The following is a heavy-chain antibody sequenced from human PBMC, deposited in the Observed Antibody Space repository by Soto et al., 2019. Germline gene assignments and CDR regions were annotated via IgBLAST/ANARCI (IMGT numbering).Heavy chain of an antibody. V-gene: IGHV4-34*01. D-gene: IGHD3-9*01. Sequence: QVQLQQWGAGPLRPLETLSLTCGVSGGSFSGYYWSWIRQSPGKGLEWIGEINDRGSINYTPSLKSRFSISVDTSKNHYSLNVRSVTAADTAVYYCARESHDILTGPPWVWYFDLWGRGTLVTVSS. J-gene: IGHJ2*01. CDR2: INDRGSI. CDR1: GGSFSGYY. CDR3: ARESHDILTGPPWVWYFDL.